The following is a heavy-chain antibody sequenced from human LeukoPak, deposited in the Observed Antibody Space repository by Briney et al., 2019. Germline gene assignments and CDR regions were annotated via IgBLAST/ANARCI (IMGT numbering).Heavy chain of an antibody. CDR2: IYHSGST. Sequence: SRTLSLTCAVSGGPISSGGYSWSWIRQPPGKGLEWIGYIYHSGSTYYNPSLKSRVTISVDRSKNQFSLKLSSVTAADTAVYYCARVPGVSTWFDPWGQGTLVTVSS. J-gene: IGHJ5*02. V-gene: IGHV4-30-2*01. CDR3: ARVPGVSTWFDP. CDR1: GGPISSGGYS. D-gene: IGHD3-10*01.